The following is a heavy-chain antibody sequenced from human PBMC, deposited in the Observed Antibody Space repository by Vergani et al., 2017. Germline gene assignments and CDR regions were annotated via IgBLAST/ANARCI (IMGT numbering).Heavy chain of an antibody. Sequence: EVQLVESGGGLVQPGRSLRLSCAASGFTFDDYAMHWVRQAPGKGLEWVSGINWNSGGIGYADSVKGRFTISRDNAKNSLYLQMNSLRAEDTAVYYCAKPHYYGSGSYSYWGQGTLVTVSS. CDR2: INWNSGGI. J-gene: IGHJ4*02. V-gene: IGHV3-9*01. CDR1: GFTFDDYA. CDR3: AKPHYYGSGSYSY. D-gene: IGHD3-10*01.